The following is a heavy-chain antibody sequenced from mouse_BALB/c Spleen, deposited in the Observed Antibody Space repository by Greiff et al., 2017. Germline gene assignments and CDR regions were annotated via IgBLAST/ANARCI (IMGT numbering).Heavy chain of an antibody. CDR3: ARLYDY. CDR2: IYPGSGST. Sequence: VQLQQSGPELVKPGASVKMSCKASGYTFTDYIISWVKQRTGQGLEWIGDIYPGSGSTNYNEKFKGKATFTADTSSNTAYMQLSSLTSEDSAVYYCARLYDYWGQGTTLTVSS. J-gene: IGHJ2*01. V-gene: IGHV1-83*01. CDR1: GYTFTDYI.